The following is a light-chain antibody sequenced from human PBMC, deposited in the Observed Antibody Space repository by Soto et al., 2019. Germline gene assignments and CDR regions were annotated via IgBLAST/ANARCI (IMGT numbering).Light chain of an antibody. V-gene: IGLV2-14*01. CDR1: SSDVGGYNF. J-gene: IGLJ2*01. Sequence: QSALTQPASVSGSPGQSITISCTGTSSDVGGYNFVSWYQHHPGKAPKLIIFEVSNRPSGVSIRFSGSKSGNTASLTISGLQAEDEADYYCSSYTSTVLFGGGTKLTVL. CDR2: EVS. CDR3: SSYTSTVL.